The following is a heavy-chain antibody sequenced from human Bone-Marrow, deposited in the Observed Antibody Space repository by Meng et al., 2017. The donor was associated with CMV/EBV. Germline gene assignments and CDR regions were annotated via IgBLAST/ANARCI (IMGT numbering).Heavy chain of an antibody. J-gene: IGHJ5*02. CDR2: IYYSGST. CDR3: ARLGRHCCGGSCYFGWFDP. V-gene: IGHV4-59*02. D-gene: IGHD2-15*01. CDR1: GGSVSSYY. Sequence: SETLSLTCTVSGGSVSSYYWSWIRQPPGKGLEWIGYIYYSGSTNYNPSLKSRVTISVDTSKNQFSLKLRSVTAADTAVYYCARLGRHCCGGSCYFGWFDPWGQGTLVTVSS.